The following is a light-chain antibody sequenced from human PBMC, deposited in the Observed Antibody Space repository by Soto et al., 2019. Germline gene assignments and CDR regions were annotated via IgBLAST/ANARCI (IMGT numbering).Light chain of an antibody. Sequence: DIQMTQPPSTLAGSVEDRVTITCLASQTISSWLAWYQQKPGKAPKLLIYKASTLKSGVPSRFSGSGSGTEFTLTISSLQPDDFATYYCQHYNSYSEAFGQGTKVDNK. CDR2: KAS. CDR3: QHYNSYSEA. J-gene: IGKJ1*01. V-gene: IGKV1-5*03. CDR1: QTISSW.